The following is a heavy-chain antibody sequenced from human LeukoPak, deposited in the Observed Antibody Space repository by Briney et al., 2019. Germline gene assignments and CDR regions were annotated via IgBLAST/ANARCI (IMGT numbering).Heavy chain of an antibody. V-gene: IGHV4-34*01. CDR2: IYYSGST. CDR1: GGSFSGYY. CDR3: ARDRQGREFFDY. J-gene: IGHJ4*02. D-gene: IGHD3-10*01. Sequence: SETLSLTCAVYGGSFSGYYWSWIRQPPGKGLEWIGSIYYSGSTYYNPSLKSRVTISVDTSKNQFSLKLSSVTAADTAVYYCARDRQGREFFDYWGQGTLVTVSS.